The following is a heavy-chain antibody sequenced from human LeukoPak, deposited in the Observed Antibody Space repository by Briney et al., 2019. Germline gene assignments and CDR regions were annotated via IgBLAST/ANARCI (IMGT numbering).Heavy chain of an antibody. CDR1: RFTFSNYD. Sequence: GGSLRLSCAASRFTFSNYDMNWVRQAPGKGLEWVSAISGSGGSTYYADSVKGRFTISRDNSKNTLYLQMNSLRAEDTAVYYCARPRGPRGYSYGYFDYWGQGTLVTASS. D-gene: IGHD5-18*01. J-gene: IGHJ4*02. V-gene: IGHV3-23*01. CDR3: ARPRGPRGYSYGYFDY. CDR2: ISGSGGST.